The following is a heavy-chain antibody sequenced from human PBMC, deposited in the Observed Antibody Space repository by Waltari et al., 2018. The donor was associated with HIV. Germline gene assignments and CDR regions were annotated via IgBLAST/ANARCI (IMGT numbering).Heavy chain of an antibody. V-gene: IGHV3-30*01. J-gene: IGHJ4*02. D-gene: IGHD2-15*01. Sequence: QVQLVESGGGVVQPGRSLRLSCAASGFPFSNYAINWVRQAQGKGLEWVAVISYDGSNKYYADSVKGRFTISRDNSKNTLYLQMNSLRAEDTAVYYCARDARWPFHYFDYWGQGTLVTVSS. CDR3: ARDARWPFHYFDY. CDR2: ISYDGSNK. CDR1: GFPFSNYA.